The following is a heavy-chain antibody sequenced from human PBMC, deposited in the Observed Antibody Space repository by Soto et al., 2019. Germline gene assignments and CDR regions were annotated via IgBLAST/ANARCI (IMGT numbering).Heavy chain of an antibody. CDR2: IYYSGST. V-gene: IGHV4-59*08. D-gene: IGHD2-21*02. Sequence: SETLSLTCTVSGGSISSYYWSWIRQPPGKGLEWIGYIYYSGSTNYNPSLKSRVTISVDTSKNQFSLKLSSVTAADTAVYYCARGDYWFDPWGQGTLVTVSS. CDR1: GGSISSYY. CDR3: ARGDYWFDP. J-gene: IGHJ5*02.